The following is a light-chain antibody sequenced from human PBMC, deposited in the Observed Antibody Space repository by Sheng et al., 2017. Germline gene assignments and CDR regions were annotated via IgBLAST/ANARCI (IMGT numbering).Light chain of an antibody. CDR3: QQRSNWPPSIT. V-gene: IGKV3-11*01. CDR2: DAS. Sequence: EIVMTQSPATLSVSPGERATLSCRASQSVGSKLAWYQRKPGQSPRLLIYDASNRATGIPARFSGSGSGTDFTLTISSLEPEDFAVYYCQQRSNWPPSITFGQGTRLEIK. CDR1: QSVGSK. J-gene: IGKJ5*01.